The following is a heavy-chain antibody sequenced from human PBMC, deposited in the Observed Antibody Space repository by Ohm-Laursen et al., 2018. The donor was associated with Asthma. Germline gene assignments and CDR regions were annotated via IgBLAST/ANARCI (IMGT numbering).Heavy chain of an antibody. Sequence: SLRLSCAASGFTFTSYDMYWVRQAPGKGLEFVAVIWYGGSNKYYADSVKGRFTISRDIAKNTLYLEMNSLGAEDTAVYYCAKSRVYSNYPLDYWGQGTLVTVSS. D-gene: IGHD4-11*01. CDR3: AKSRVYSNYPLDY. J-gene: IGHJ4*02. V-gene: IGHV3-33*06. CDR1: GFTFTSYD. CDR2: IWYGGSNK.